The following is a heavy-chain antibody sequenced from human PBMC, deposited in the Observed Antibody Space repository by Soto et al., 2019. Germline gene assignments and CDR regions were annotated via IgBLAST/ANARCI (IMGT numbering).Heavy chain of an antibody. CDR3: ARDRSAGITGTDAFDI. D-gene: IGHD1-20*01. CDR2: ISSSSSYI. J-gene: IGHJ3*02. CDR1: GFTFSSYS. V-gene: IGHV3-21*01. Sequence: GGSLRLSCAASGFTFSSYSMNWVRQAPGKGLEWVSSISSSSSYIYYADSVKGRFTISRDNAKNSLYLQMNSLRAEDTAVYYCARDRSAGITGTDAFDIWGQGTMVTVSS.